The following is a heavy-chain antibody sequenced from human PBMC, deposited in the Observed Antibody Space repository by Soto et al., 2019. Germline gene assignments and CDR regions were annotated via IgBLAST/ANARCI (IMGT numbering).Heavy chain of an antibody. J-gene: IGHJ2*01. V-gene: IGHV4-59*08. Sequence: QVQLQESGPGLVKPSETLSLTCTVSGGSISSYYWSWIRQPPGKGLEWIGYIYYSGGTNYNPSLKSRVTTSVDTSTNQFSLKLSSVTAADTAVYYCARFNGYFDLWGRGTLVTVSS. CDR1: GGSISSYY. CDR3: ARFNGYFDL. CDR2: IYYSGGT.